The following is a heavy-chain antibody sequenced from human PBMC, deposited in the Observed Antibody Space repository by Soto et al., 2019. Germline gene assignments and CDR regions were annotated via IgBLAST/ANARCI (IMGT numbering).Heavy chain of an antibody. V-gene: IGHV3-23*01. CDR2: ISGGGGGT. J-gene: IGHJ4*02. D-gene: IGHD6-13*01. Sequence: GGSLRLSCAASGFTFSSYSMNWVRQAPGKGLEWVSTISGGGGGTYYADSVKGRFTISRDNSKNTLYLQMNSLRAEDTAVYYCAKASYSSSWSYFDYWGQGTLVTVSS. CDR3: AKASYSSSWSYFDY. CDR1: GFTFSSYS.